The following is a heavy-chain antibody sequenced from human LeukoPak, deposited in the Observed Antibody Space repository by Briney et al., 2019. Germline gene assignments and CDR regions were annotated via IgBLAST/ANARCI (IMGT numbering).Heavy chain of an antibody. CDR1: GYTFTSYY. V-gene: IGHV1-46*01. CDR2: INPSGGST. CDR3: ARSRANPPYSSSSGRRAFDI. Sequence: ASVKVSCKASGYTFTSYYMHWVRQAPGQGLEWMGIINPSGGSTSYAQKFQGRVTMTRDTSTSTVYMELSSLRSEDTAVYYCARSRANPPYSSSSGRRAFDIWGQGTMVTVSS. D-gene: IGHD6-6*01. J-gene: IGHJ3*02.